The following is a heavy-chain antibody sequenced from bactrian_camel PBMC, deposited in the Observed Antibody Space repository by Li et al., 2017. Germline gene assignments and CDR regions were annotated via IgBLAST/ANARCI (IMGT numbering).Heavy chain of an antibody. CDR3: AAEGPWVSYPLMRYEYKN. J-gene: IGHJ4*01. D-gene: IGHD3*01. CDR1: GDSASSNC. Sequence: VQLVESGGDSVQAGGSLRLSCAASGDSASSNCMGWFRQAPGKEHDGVAAIYLGGGSTYYADSVRGRFTISQDYAEKTVYLQMNRLKPEDTAMYYCAAEGPWVSYPLMRYEYKNWGQGTQVTVS. V-gene: IGHV3S40*01. CDR2: IYLGGGST.